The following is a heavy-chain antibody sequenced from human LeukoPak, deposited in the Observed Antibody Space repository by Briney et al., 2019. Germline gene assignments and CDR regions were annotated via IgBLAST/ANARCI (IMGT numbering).Heavy chain of an antibody. J-gene: IGHJ4*02. CDR3: AKAYSSGWLPFDY. V-gene: IGHV3-23*01. Sequence: GGSLRLSCAASGFTFSSYAISCVRQAPGKGLEWVSSISTSGGSTFYADSVKGRFTISRDNSKNTLYLQMNSLRAEDTAIYYCAKAYSSGWLPFDYWGQGTLVTVSS. CDR2: ISTSGGST. CDR1: GFTFSSYA. D-gene: IGHD6-19*01.